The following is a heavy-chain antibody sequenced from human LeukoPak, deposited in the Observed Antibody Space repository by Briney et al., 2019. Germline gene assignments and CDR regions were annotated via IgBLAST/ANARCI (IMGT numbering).Heavy chain of an antibody. CDR2: VHPNSGNT. J-gene: IGHJ5*02. CDR3: ARGPRNDP. Sequence: ASVKVSCKTSGYPFTTSEINWVRQAAGQGLEWMGWVHPNSGNTAYAQKFQGRVTMTRDTSISTAYMELSGLRPDDTAVYFCARGPRNDPWGQGTLVTVSS. V-gene: IGHV1-8*01. CDR1: GYPFTTSE. D-gene: IGHD1-14*01.